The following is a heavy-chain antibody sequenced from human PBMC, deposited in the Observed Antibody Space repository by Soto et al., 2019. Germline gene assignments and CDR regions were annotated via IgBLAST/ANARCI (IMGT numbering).Heavy chain of an antibody. V-gene: IGHV3-49*04. CDR2: IRSKAYGGTT. CDR3: TGFVIVPAAILHYYGMDV. J-gene: IGHJ6*02. CDR1: GFIFSEYA. Sequence: GGSLRLSCAASGFIFSEYAMSWVRQAPGKGLEWVGFIRSKAYGGTTEYAASVKGRFTISRDDSKSIAYLQMNSLKTEDTAVYYCTGFVIVPAAILHYYGMDVWGQGTTVTVSS. D-gene: IGHD2-2*02.